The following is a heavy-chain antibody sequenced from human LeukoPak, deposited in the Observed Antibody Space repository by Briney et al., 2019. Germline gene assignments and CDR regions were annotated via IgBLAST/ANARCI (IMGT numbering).Heavy chain of an antibody. Sequence: GGSLRLSCAASGFTFSSHGMNWVRQAPGKGLEWVSGISGSGGRTYYADSVKGWFTISRDNSNHMLYLQMNSLIAEDTAIYYCAKDDDWLRFEHWGRGTPVSVSS. CDR3: AKDDDWLRFEH. CDR2: ISGSGGRT. D-gene: IGHD5-12*01. J-gene: IGHJ4*02. V-gene: IGHV3-23*01. CDR1: GFTFSSHG.